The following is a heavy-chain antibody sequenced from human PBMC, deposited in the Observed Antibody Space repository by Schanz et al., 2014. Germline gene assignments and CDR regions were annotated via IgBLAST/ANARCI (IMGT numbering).Heavy chain of an antibody. CDR1: GYTFTTYY. J-gene: IGHJ4*02. D-gene: IGHD3-10*01. CDR3: VRAPHYGSGRHLDY. CDR2: INPTGGST. Sequence: QVQLVQSGAEVKKLGASVKVYCKASGYTFTTYYLHWVRQAPGQGLEWMGIINPTGGSTTYAEKFLGRVTMTSDTSTSTVYMELSRLMSEDMAVYYCVRAPHYGSGRHLDYWGQGTLVTVSS. V-gene: IGHV1-46*03.